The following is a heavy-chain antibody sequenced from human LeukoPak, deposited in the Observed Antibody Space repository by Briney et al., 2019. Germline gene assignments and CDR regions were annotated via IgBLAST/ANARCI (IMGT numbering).Heavy chain of an antibody. V-gene: IGHV4-59*12. CDR3: ARGKYDSGGYYLDY. Sequence: PSETLSLTCTVSGGSISGLYWSWIRQPPGKGLEWIGYIYYSGSTKYNYNPSLKNRVTISLDTSKSQFSLMLSSVTAADTAVYYCARGKYDSGGYYLDYWGQGTLVTVSS. J-gene: IGHJ4*02. D-gene: IGHD3-22*01. CDR1: GGSISGLY. CDR2: IYYSGSTKY.